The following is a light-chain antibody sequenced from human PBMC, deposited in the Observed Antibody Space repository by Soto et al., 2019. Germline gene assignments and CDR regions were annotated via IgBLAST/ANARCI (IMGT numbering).Light chain of an antibody. V-gene: IGLV1-40*01. CDR2: ENN. Sequence: QSVLTQPPSVSGAPGQRVTISCTGSSSNIGAGHGVQWYQQPPGTAPKLLIYENNFRPSGVPVRFSGSKSGASASLAITGLQAEDEGDYYCQSYDNDLSVVFGGETKLTVL. J-gene: IGLJ2*01. CDR3: QSYDNDLSVV. CDR1: SSNIGAGHG.